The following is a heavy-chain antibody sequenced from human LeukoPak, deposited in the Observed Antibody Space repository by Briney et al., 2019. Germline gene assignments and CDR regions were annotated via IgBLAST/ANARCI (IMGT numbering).Heavy chain of an antibody. CDR1: GFSVSNNY. D-gene: IGHD6-6*01. J-gene: IGHJ5*02. CDR3: ARGKAQFDP. CDR2: MHSDGRT. Sequence: GGSLRLSCAASGFSVSNNYMNWVRQASGKGLEWVSVMHSDGRTFYADSVKGRFTISRDKSKNMFYLQMDSLRAEDTAVYYCARGKAQFDPWGQGTLVTVSS. V-gene: IGHV3-53*01.